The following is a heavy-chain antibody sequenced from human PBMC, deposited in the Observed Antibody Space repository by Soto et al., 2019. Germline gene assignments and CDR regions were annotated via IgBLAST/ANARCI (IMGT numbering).Heavy chain of an antibody. D-gene: IGHD6-19*01. CDR1: GGTLSKHA. J-gene: IGHJ3*01. CDR2: VIPMFGIP. CDR3: ARGGTSGWLKGAYDV. V-gene: IGHV1-69*01. Sequence: QVQLVQSGAEVKKPGSSVKVSCTASGGTLSKHAITWVRRAPGQGLEWLGGVIPMFGIPNYPQKFQGRVTISADDSTNTSHMELNSLTSEDTAIYYCARGGTSGWLKGAYDVWGQGTMVTVS.